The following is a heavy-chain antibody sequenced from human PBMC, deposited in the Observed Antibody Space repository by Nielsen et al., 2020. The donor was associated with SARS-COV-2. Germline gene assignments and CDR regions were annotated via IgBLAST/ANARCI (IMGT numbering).Heavy chain of an antibody. CDR1: GFTFSSYS. D-gene: IGHD3-22*01. CDR2: ISGSGGST. J-gene: IGHJ4*02. Sequence: GESLKISCAASGFTFSSYSMNWVRQAPGKGLEWVSAISGSGGSTYYADSVKGRFTISRDNSKNTLYLQMNSLRAEDTAVYYCAKDDSSGYYYFDYWGQGTLVTVSS. CDR3: AKDDSSGYYYFDY. V-gene: IGHV3-23*01.